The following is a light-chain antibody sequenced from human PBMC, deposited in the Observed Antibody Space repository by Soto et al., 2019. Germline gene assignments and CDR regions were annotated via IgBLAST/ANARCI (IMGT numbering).Light chain of an antibody. CDR3: KQRSNWPH. J-gene: IGKJ4*01. V-gene: IGKV3-11*01. CDR1: QSVSSY. CDR2: DAS. Sequence: EIVLTQSPATLSLSPGERATLSCRASQSVSSYLAWYQQKPGQAPRLLIYDASNRATGIPARFSGSGSGTDFTLTISSLEPEDFAVYYCKQRSNWPHFGGGTKVEIK.